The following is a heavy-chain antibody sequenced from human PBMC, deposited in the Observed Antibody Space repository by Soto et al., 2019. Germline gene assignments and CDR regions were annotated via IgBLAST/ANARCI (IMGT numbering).Heavy chain of an antibody. D-gene: IGHD6-19*01. CDR1: EFTFSSYW. Sequence: GGSLRLSCAASEFTFSSYWMSWVRQTPGKGLEWVANIKRDGSEKYYVDSVKGRSTISRDNAKNSLSLQMNSLRAEDTAVYYCARVADSSAWFLDYCGQRTLVTVSS. CDR2: IKRDGSEK. CDR3: ARVADSSAWFLDY. J-gene: IGHJ4*02. V-gene: IGHV3-7*01.